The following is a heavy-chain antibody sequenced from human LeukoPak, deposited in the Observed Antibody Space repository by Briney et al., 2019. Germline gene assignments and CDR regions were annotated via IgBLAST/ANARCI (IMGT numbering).Heavy chain of an antibody. CDR3: AKDGYRVRLGELSLSAPDY. CDR2: IYYSGST. CDR1: GGSISSYY. Sequence: PSETLSLTCTVSGGSISSYYWSWIRQPPGKGLEWIGYIYYSGSTNYNPSLKSRVTISVDTSKNQFSLKLSSVTAADTAVYYCAKDGYRVRLGELSLSAPDYWGQGTLVTVSS. J-gene: IGHJ4*02. V-gene: IGHV4-59*01. D-gene: IGHD3-16*02.